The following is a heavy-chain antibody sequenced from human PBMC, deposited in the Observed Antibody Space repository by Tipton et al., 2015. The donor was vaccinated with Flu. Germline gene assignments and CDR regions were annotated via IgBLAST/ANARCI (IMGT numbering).Heavy chain of an antibody. D-gene: IGHD3-22*01. CDR2: IYHSGTT. J-gene: IGHJ4*02. Sequence: TLSLTCAVSGGSISSSNWWSWVRQPPGRGLEWIGEIYHSGTTTYNPSLKSRVTMSVDKSKNQVTLKLSSVTAADTAVYYCARDGPYYVDSSGSLRASLGYWGQGTLVTVSS. V-gene: IGHV4-4*02. CDR1: GGSISSSNW. CDR3: ARDGPYYVDSSGSLRASLGY.